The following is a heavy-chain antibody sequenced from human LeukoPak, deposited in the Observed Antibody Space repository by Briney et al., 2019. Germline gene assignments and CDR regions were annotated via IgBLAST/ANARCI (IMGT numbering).Heavy chain of an antibody. CDR1: GDSVSSKNGA. CDR2: TYYRSKWYS. CDR3: ARDVVTSGWYTFDY. V-gene: IGHV6-1*01. D-gene: IGHD6-19*01. J-gene: IGHJ4*02. Sequence: SQTLSLTCAISGDSVSSKNGAWNWIRQSPSRGLEWLGRTYYRSKWYSDYAGSVQGRITISPDTSKNQFSLQLYSVTPEDAAVYYCARDVVTSGWYTFDYWGQGTLVTVSS.